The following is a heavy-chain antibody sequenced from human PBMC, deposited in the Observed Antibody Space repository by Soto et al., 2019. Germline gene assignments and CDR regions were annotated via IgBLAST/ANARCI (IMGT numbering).Heavy chain of an antibody. CDR1: GGSFSGYY. CDR3: ARATGYSSSWYPFDY. Sequence: ASETLSLTCAVYGGSFSGYYWSWIRQPPGKGLEWIGEINHSGSTNYNPSLKSRVTISVDTSKNQFSLKLSSVTAADTAVYYCARATGYSSSWYPFDYWGQVTLVTVSS. V-gene: IGHV4-34*01. J-gene: IGHJ4*02. D-gene: IGHD6-13*01. CDR2: INHSGST.